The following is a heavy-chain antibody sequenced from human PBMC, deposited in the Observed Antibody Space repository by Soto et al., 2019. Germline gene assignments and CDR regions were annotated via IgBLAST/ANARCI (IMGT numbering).Heavy chain of an antibody. D-gene: IGHD2-2*01. J-gene: IGHJ6*03. CDR2: ISGSGTTA. Sequence: GGSLRLSCAASGFTFSNYAMGWVRQAPGEGLEWVSAISGSGTTAYTADSVKGRFTISRDNSENTLYLHTNSLRAEDTAIYYCAKDTSSSPYYMDVWGKGTTVTVSS. CDR3: AKDTSSSPYYMDV. CDR1: GFTFSNYA. V-gene: IGHV3-23*01.